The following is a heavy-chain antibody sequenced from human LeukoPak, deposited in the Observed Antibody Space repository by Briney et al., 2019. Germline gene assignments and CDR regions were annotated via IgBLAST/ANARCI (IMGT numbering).Heavy chain of an antibody. CDR1: GYTFAGYY. CDR3: ARDIINRWFGEFNNYYYYYGMDV. V-gene: IGHV1-2*02. CDR2: INPNSGGT. D-gene: IGHD3-10*01. Sequence: ASVKVSCKASGYTFAGYYMHWVRQAPGQGLEWMGWINPNSGGTNYAQKFQGRVTMTRDTSISTAYMELSRLRSDDTAVYYCARDIINRWFGEFNNYYYYYGMDVWGQGTTVTVSS. J-gene: IGHJ6*02.